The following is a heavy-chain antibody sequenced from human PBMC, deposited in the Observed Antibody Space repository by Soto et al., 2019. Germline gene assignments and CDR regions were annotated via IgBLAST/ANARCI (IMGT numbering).Heavy chain of an antibody. J-gene: IGHJ6*02. Sequence: QVQLVQSGAEVKKPGASVKVSCKASGYTFTSYGISWVRQAPGQGLEWMGWISAYNGNTNYAQQLQGRVTMTTDTSTSTAYLELRSLRSDDTAVYYCARERLPGLERVYYYGMDVWGQGTTVTVSS. CDR1: GYTFTSYG. V-gene: IGHV1-18*01. CDR3: ARERLPGLERVYYYGMDV. D-gene: IGHD1-1*01. CDR2: ISAYNGNT.